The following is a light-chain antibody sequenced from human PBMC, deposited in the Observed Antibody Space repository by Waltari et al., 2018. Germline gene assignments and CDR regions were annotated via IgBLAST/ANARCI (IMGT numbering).Light chain of an antibody. V-gene: IGKV3-15*01. Sequence: EIVLSQSPATLAVFPVERATLSCRASKSIRSNLAWYQHKPGQAPRLLSYGASTRATGIPARFSGSASGTEFTLTISSLQSEDFAVYFCQQYDNWLGTFGQGTKVEIK. CDR1: KSIRSN. CDR3: QQYDNWLGT. CDR2: GAS. J-gene: IGKJ1*01.